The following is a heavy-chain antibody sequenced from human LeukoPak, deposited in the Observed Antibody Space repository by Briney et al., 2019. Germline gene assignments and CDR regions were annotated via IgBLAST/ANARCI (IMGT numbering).Heavy chain of an antibody. J-gene: IGHJ5*02. Sequence: PSETLSLTCTVSGGSISSYYWSWIRQPAGKGLEWIGYIYYSGSTNYNPSLKSRVTISVDTSKNQFSLKLSSVTAADTAVYYCARYYDFWSGRHNWFDPWGQGTLVTVSS. V-gene: IGHV4-59*01. CDR3: ARYYDFWSGRHNWFDP. CDR2: IYYSGST. CDR1: GGSISSYY. D-gene: IGHD3-3*01.